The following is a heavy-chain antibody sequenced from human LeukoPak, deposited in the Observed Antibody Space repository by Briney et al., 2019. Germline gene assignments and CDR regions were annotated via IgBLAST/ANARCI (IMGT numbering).Heavy chain of an antibody. D-gene: IGHD1-26*01. CDR1: GFTFSSYW. CDR3: ARDLSGSYLPLEDY. CDR2: IKQDGSEK. J-gene: IGHJ4*02. Sequence: GGPLRLSCAASGFTFSSYWMSWVRQAPGKGLEWVANIKQDGSEKYYVDSVKGRFTISRDNAKNSLYLQMNSLRAEDTAVYYCARDLSGSYLPLEDYWGQGTLVTVSS. V-gene: IGHV3-7*04.